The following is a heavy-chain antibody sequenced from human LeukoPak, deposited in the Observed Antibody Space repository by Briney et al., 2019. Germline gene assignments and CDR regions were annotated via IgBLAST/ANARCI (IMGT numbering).Heavy chain of an antibody. CDR1: GYTFTSYG. Sequence: ASVKVSCKASGYTFTSYGISWVRQAPGQGLEWMGWISAYNGNTNYAQKLQGRVTMTTDTSTSTAYMEPRSLRSDDTAVYYCARDGSSWPETHDPLDYWGQGTLVTVSS. J-gene: IGHJ4*02. V-gene: IGHV1-18*01. CDR3: ARDGSSWPETHDPLDY. CDR2: ISAYNGNT. D-gene: IGHD6-13*01.